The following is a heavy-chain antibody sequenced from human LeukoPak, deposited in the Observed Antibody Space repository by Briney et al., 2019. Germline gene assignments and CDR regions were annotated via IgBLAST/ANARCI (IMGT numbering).Heavy chain of an antibody. D-gene: IGHD3-3*01. V-gene: IGHV3-21*01. Sequence: GGSLRLSCAASGFTFSSYSMNWVRQAPGKGLEWVSAISGDSRYIYYADSVRGRFTISRDNAENSLYLQMNSLRAEDTAVYYCAKDLLGPLRFLEWLATSNRNWFDPWGQGTLVTVSS. CDR2: ISGDSRYI. CDR1: GFTFSSYS. J-gene: IGHJ5*02. CDR3: AKDLLGPLRFLEWLATSNRNWFDP.